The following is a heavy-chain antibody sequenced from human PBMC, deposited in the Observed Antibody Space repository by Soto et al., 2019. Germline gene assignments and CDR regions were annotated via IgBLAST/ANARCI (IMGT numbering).Heavy chain of an antibody. D-gene: IGHD3-3*01. Sequence: GGSLRLSCAASGFTFSSYAMHWVRQAPGKGLEWVAVISYDGSNKYYADSVKGRFTISRDNSKNTLYLQMNSLRAEDAAVYYCARDLIRRHDFWSGYYQAGANWFDHWGQGTLVTVSS. CDR3: ARDLIRRHDFWSGYYQAGANWFDH. V-gene: IGHV3-30-3*01. J-gene: IGHJ5*02. CDR2: ISYDGSNK. CDR1: GFTFSSYA.